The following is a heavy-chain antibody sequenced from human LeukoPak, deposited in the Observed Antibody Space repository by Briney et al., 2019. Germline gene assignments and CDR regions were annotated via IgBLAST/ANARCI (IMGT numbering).Heavy chain of an antibody. CDR3: ARVRTVEYSSSTAMFDAFDI. V-gene: IGHV4-34*01. CDR1: GGSFSCYY. D-gene: IGHD6-6*01. Sequence: SETLSLTRAVYGGSFSCYYWSWIRQPPGKGLEWIGEINHSGSTNYNPSLKSRVTISVDTSKNQFSLKLSSVTAADTAVYYWARVRTVEYSSSTAMFDAFDIWGQGTMVTVSS. CDR2: INHSGST. J-gene: IGHJ3*02.